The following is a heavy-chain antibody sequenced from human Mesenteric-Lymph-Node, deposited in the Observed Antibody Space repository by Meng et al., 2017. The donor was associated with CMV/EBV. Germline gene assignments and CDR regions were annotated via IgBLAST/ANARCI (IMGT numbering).Heavy chain of an antibody. D-gene: IGHD3-3*01. CDR1: GFTFSSYA. CDR2: IRYDGKNK. CDR3: ARDSAIYYDFSSGYYSDGLDV. V-gene: IGHV3-30*02. Sequence: LSLTCAASGFTFSSYAMSWVRQAPGKGLEWVAFIRYDGKNKYYADSVKGRFTISRDNSNDTMYLQMNNLRPEDTAVYYCARDSAIYYDFSSGYYSDGLDVWGQGTTVTVSS. J-gene: IGHJ6*02.